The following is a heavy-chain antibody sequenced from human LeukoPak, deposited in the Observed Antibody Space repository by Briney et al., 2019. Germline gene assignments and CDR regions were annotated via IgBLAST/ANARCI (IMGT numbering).Heavy chain of an antibody. CDR2: ISYDGSNK. Sequence: GGSLRLSCAASEFTFSSYAMHWVRQAPGKGLEWVAVISYDGSNKYYADSVKGRFTISRDNSKNTLYLQMNSLRAEDTAVYYCARDYCSSTSCPGGWFDPWGQGTLVTVSS. V-gene: IGHV3-30*04. CDR1: EFTFSSYA. D-gene: IGHD2-2*01. CDR3: ARDYCSSTSCPGGWFDP. J-gene: IGHJ5*02.